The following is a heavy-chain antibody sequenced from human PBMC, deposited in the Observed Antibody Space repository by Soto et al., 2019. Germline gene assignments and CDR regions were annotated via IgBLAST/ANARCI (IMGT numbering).Heavy chain of an antibody. CDR1: GYTFTSYA. V-gene: IGHV1-3*01. CDR2: INAGNGNT. CDR3: ATVSYVWGSYPIYYFDY. D-gene: IGHD3-16*02. Sequence: ASVKVSCKASGYTFTSYAMHWVRQAPGQRLEWMGWINAGNGNTKYSQKFQGRVTITRDTSASTAYMELSSLRSEDTAVYYCATVSYVWGSYPIYYFDYWGQGTLATVSS. J-gene: IGHJ4*02.